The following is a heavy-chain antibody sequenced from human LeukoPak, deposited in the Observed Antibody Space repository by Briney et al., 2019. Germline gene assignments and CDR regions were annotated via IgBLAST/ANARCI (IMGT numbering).Heavy chain of an antibody. V-gene: IGHV3-30-3*01. CDR2: ISYDGSNK. CDR3: ARDLTVTTTFDY. Sequence: GGSLRLSCAASGFTFSSYAMHWVRQAPGKGLEWVAVISYDGSNKYYADSVKGRFTISRDNSKNTLYLQMNSLRAEDTAVYYCARDLTVTTTFDYWGQGTLVTVSS. J-gene: IGHJ4*02. D-gene: IGHD4-17*01. CDR1: GFTFSSYA.